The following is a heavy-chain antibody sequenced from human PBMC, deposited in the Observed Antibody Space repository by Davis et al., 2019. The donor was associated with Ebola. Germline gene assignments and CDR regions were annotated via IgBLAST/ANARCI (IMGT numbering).Heavy chain of an antibody. CDR1: GFTFSSYS. V-gene: IGHV3-23*01. CDR3: AKDFRNFDY. CDR2: ISGSGGST. J-gene: IGHJ4*02. Sequence: GESLKISCAASGFTFSSYSMNWVRQAPGKGLEWVSAISGSGGSTYYADSVKGRFTVSRDNSKNTLYLQMNSLRAEDTALYYCAKDFRNFDYWGQGTLVAVSS.